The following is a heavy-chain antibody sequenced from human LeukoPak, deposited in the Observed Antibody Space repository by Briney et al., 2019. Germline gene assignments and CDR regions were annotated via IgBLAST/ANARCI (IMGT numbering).Heavy chain of an antibody. Sequence: PGGSLRLSCAASGFTFSSYAMSWVRQAPGKGLEWVSAISGSGGSTCYADSVKGRFTISRDNSKNTLYLQMNSLRAEDTAVYYCAKGGGITIFGVAPNLDYWGQGTLVTVSS. CDR2: ISGSGGST. D-gene: IGHD3-3*01. CDR1: GFTFSSYA. CDR3: AKGGGITIFGVAPNLDY. J-gene: IGHJ4*02. V-gene: IGHV3-23*01.